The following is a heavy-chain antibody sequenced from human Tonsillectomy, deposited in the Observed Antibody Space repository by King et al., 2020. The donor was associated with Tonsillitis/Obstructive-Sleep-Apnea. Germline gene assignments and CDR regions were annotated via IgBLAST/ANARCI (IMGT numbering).Heavy chain of an antibody. CDR1: GFSFSDFY. V-gene: IGHV3-11*01. D-gene: IGHD6-13*01. CDR2: IGSSGSTI. J-gene: IGHJ6*03. Sequence: VQLVESGGGLVRPGGSLRLSCAASGFSFSDFYMSWIRQAPGKGLEWVSYIGSSGSTIYYADSVRGRFTISRDNAKNSLYLQLNSLRAGDTAVYYLTGGYRSSCSSRYYYYMDVWGKGTTVTVSS. CDR3: TGGYRSSCSSRYYYYMDV.